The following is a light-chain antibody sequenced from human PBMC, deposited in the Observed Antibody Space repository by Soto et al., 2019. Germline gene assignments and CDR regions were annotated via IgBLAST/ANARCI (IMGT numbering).Light chain of an antibody. CDR1: QSVSGY. CDR2: DAS. J-gene: IGKJ4*01. V-gene: IGKV3-11*01. CDR3: QQRSNWPSLT. Sequence: EIVLTQSPATLSLSPGDTATLSCRASQSVSGYIGWYQQKPGQAPRLLIYDASNRATGIPARFSGSGSGTDFTLTISSLEPEDFAVYYCQQRSNWPSLTFGGGTKVDIK.